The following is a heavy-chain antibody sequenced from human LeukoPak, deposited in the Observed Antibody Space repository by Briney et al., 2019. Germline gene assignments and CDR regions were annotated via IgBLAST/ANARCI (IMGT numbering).Heavy chain of an antibody. J-gene: IGHJ5*02. CDR2: ISSSSSYI. CDR3: AKDRGIVVSDSDWFDP. Sequence: GGSLRLSCAASGFTFSSYSMNWVRQAPGKGLEWVSSISSSSSYIYYADSVKGRFTISRDNSKNTLYLQMNSLRADDTAVYYCAKDRGIVVSDSDWFDPWGQGTLVTVSS. CDR1: GFTFSSYS. D-gene: IGHD6-19*01. V-gene: IGHV3-21*04.